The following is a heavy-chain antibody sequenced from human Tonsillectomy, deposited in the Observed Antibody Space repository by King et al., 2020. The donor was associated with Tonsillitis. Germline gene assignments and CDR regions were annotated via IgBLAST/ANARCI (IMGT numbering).Heavy chain of an antibody. J-gene: IGHJ4*02. CDR2: ILNDGSNK. Sequence: VQLVESGGGVVQPGRSLRLSCAASGFTFSSYGMHWVRQAPGKGLEWVAFILNDGSNKYYADSVKGRFTISRDNSKNTLYLQMNSLRAEDTAVYYCAMPPYYYDSSGQFDYWGQGTLVTVSS. D-gene: IGHD3-22*01. CDR1: GFTFSSYG. CDR3: AMPPYYYDSSGQFDY. V-gene: IGHV3-30*03.